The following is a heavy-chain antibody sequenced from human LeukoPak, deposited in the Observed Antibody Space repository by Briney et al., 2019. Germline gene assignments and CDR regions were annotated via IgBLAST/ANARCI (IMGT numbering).Heavy chain of an antibody. J-gene: IGHJ3*02. CDR2: ISSSGDNS. D-gene: IGHD6-6*01. Sequence: PGGSLRLSCAASGFTFSNCAMSWVRQAPGKGLEWVSAISSSGDNSYYADSVKGRFTISRDNSKNTLYLQMNSLRVEDAAVYYCAKDFRQPHDAFDIWGQGTMVTVPS. V-gene: IGHV3-23*01. CDR3: AKDFRQPHDAFDI. CDR1: GFTFSNCA.